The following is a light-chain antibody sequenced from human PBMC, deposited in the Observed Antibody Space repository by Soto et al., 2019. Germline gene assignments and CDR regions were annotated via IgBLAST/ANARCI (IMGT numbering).Light chain of an antibody. J-gene: IGLJ1*01. V-gene: IGLV2-14*01. CDR3: SSYTSSSTLFV. CDR2: EVS. CDR1: SSDVGGYNY. Sequence: QSALTQPASVSGSPGQSITISCTGTSSDVGGYNYVSWYQQHPGNAPKLMIYEVSNRPSGVSNRFSGSRSGNTASLTFSGLQAEDDADYYCSSYTSSSTLFVFGTGTKLTVL.